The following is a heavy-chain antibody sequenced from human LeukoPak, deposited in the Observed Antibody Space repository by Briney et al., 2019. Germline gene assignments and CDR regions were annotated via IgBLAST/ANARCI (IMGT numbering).Heavy chain of an antibody. J-gene: IGHJ4*02. CDR3: AKDPRLLWFGELLEYYFDY. CDR1: GFTFSSYA. Sequence: PGGSLRLSCAASGFTFSSYAMSWVRQAPGKGLEWVSAISGSGGSTYYADSVKGRFTISRGNSKNTLYLQMNSLRAEDTAVYYCAKDPRLLWFGELLEYYFDYWGQGTLVTVSS. V-gene: IGHV3-23*01. CDR2: ISGSGGST. D-gene: IGHD3-10*01.